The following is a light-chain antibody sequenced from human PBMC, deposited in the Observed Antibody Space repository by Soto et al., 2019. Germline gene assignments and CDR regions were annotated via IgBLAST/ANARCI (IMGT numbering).Light chain of an antibody. CDR1: GNDIGTYNF. V-gene: IGLV2-14*01. J-gene: IGLJ3*02. CDR2: EVA. Sequence: QSVLTQPASVSGSPGQSITISCSGSGNDIGTYNFVSWYQHHPGRAPKLIISEVANRPSGVSDRFSGSKSGSLASLTISGLQADDEAVYYCSSYTNTGTLVVFGVGTKLTVL. CDR3: SSYTNTGTLVV.